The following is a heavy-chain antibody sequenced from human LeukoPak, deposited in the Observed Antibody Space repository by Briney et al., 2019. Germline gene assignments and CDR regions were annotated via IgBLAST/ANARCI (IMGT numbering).Heavy chain of an antibody. J-gene: IGHJ6*02. CDR1: GYTFTGYY. CDR3: AGATQYYYGSGSYYQTFDYYGMDV. Sequence: ASVKVSCKASGYTFTGYYMHWVRPAPGQGLEWMGWINPNSGGTNYAQKFQGWVTMTRDTSISTAYMELSRLRSDDTAVYYCAGATQYYYGSGSYYQTFDYYGMDVWGQGTTVTVSS. V-gene: IGHV1-2*04. D-gene: IGHD3-10*01. CDR2: INPNSGGT.